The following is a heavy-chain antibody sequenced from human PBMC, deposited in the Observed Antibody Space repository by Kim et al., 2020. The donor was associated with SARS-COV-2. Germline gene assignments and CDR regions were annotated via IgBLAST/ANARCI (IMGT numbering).Heavy chain of an antibody. CDR3: ARLVWEEIRQQLVSSWFDP. CDR1: GGSISSSSYY. CDR2: IYYSGST. J-gene: IGHJ5*02. V-gene: IGHV4-39*01. Sequence: SETLSLTCTVSGGSISSSSYYWGWIRQPPGQGLEWIGSIYYSGSTYYNPSLKSRGTISVDTSKNQFSLMLRSVTAADTAVYYCARLVWEEIRQQLVSSWFDPWGQGTLVTVSS. D-gene: IGHD6-13*01.